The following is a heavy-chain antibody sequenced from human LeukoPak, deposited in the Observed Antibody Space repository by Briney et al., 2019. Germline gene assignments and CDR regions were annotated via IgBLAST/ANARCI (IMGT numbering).Heavy chain of an antibody. V-gene: IGHV3-74*01. CDR3: ARGAYYYED. CDR2: NKYDGSES. CDR1: GFTLSGHW. Sequence: GGSLRLACAASGFTLSGHWMHWFRQPPGKGLAWVSRNKYDGSESYYADSVKGRFTISRDNAKNTLYLQMNSLRAEDTAVYYCARGAYYYEDWGQGTLVTVSS. J-gene: IGHJ4*02. D-gene: IGHD3-22*01.